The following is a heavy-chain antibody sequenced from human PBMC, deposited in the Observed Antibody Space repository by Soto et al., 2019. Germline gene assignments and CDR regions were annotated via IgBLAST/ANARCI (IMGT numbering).Heavy chain of an antibody. V-gene: IGHV4-38-2*02. CDR1: GYSISSGYY. CDR2: VYRSGST. D-gene: IGHD2-2*02. CDR3: ARDGYCSSTSCYRRGWFDP. J-gene: IGHJ5*02. Sequence: SETLSLTCAVSGYSISSGYYWCWIRQPPGKGLEWIGSVYRSGSTYHSPSLKSRVTISADTSKNQSPLKLSSVTAADTAVYYCARDGYCSSTSCYRRGWFDPRGQGPLVTVSS.